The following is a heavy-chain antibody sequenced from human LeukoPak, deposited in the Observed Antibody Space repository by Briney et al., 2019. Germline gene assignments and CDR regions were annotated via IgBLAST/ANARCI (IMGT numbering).Heavy chain of an antibody. J-gene: IGHJ4*02. CDR1: GFTFGSYA. CDR2: ISGSGGSP. Sequence: GVSLRLSCAASGFTFGSYAMSWVRQAPGKGLEWVSTISGSGGSPYYADSVKGRFTTSRDNSKNTLYLQMNSLGAEDTAVYHCAKSPGYCSSTSCYTHIFDNWGQGTLVTVSS. CDR3: AKSPGYCSSTSCYTHIFDN. D-gene: IGHD2-2*02. V-gene: IGHV3-23*01.